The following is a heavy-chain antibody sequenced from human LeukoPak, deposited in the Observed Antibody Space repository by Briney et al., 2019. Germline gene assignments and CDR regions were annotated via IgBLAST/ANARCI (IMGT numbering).Heavy chain of an antibody. CDR3: ARDGLLTLGYCTNGVCSSPPRY. V-gene: IGHV1-18*01. CDR1: GYTFTSYG. Sequence: ASVKVSCKASGYTFTSYGISWVRQAPGQGLEWMGRISASNGNTNYAQTLQGRVTMTTDTSPSTAYMELRSLRSDDTAGYYCARDGLLTLGYCTNGVCSSPPRYWGQGTLVTVSS. J-gene: IGHJ4*02. D-gene: IGHD2-8*01. CDR2: ISASNGNT.